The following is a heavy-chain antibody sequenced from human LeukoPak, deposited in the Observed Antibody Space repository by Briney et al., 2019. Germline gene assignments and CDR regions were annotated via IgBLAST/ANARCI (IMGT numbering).Heavy chain of an antibody. D-gene: IGHD3-10*01. J-gene: IGHJ4*02. V-gene: IGHV4-34*01. CDR2: INHSGST. Sequence: PSETLSLTCAVYGGSFSGYYWSWIRQPPGKGLEWIGEINHSGSTNYNPSLKSRVTISVDTSKNQFSLKLSSVTAADTAVYYCARAGGSMDSAYYFDYWGQGTLVTVSS. CDR1: GGSFSGYY. CDR3: ARAGGSMDSAYYFDY.